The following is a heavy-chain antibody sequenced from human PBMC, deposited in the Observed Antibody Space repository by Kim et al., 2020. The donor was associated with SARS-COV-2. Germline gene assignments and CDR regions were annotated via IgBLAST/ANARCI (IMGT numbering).Heavy chain of an antibody. V-gene: IGHV3-33*01. D-gene: IGHD4-17*01. CDR1: GFTFSSYG. Sequence: GGSLRLSCAASGFTFSSYGMHWVRQAPGKGLEWVAVIWYDGSNKYYADSVKGRFTISRDNSKNTLYLQMNSLRAEDTAVYYCARDAPYGDYARNGMDVWGQGTTVTVSS. CDR3: ARDAPYGDYARNGMDV. J-gene: IGHJ6*02. CDR2: IWYDGSNK.